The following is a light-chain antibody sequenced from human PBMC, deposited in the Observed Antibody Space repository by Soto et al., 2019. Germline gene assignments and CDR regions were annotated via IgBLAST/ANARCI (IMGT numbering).Light chain of an antibody. CDR1: QSISNY. Sequence: IQMTQSPSSLSVSVGDRVTITCRASQSISNYLNWYQQKPGKAPNLLIYAASSLQSGVPSRFSGSGSGTDFTLTISSLQREDFATYFCQQSYSSSWKFEQGTKVDIK. CDR3: QQSYSSSWK. CDR2: AAS. V-gene: IGKV1-39*01. J-gene: IGKJ1*01.